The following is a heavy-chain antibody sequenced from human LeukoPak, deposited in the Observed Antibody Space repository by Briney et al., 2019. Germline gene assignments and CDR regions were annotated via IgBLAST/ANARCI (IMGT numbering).Heavy chain of an antibody. J-gene: IGHJ4*02. CDR3: AKDFRDSSMFTDGYFDS. Sequence: PGGSLRLSCAASGFTFDNHAMSWARQAPGKGLEWVSGLSGRGDSKYYADSVMGRFTISRDNSKNTLYLQINRLRTEDTALYFCAKDFRDSSMFTDGYFDSWGQGTLVTVSS. CDR1: GFTFDNHA. D-gene: IGHD5-18*01. CDR2: LSGRGDSK. V-gene: IGHV3-23*01.